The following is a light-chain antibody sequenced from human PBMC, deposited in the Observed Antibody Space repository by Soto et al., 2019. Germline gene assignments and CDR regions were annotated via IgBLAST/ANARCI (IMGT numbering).Light chain of an antibody. CDR2: LGS. J-gene: IGKJ2*01. CDR1: QRLLHSNGNNF. V-gene: IGKV2-28*01. CDR3: MQALQTPYT. Sequence: EIVMTQSPPSLTVTPGEPASISCRSSQRLLHSNGNNFLDWYLQKPGQSPQLLIYLGSNRASGVPDRVSGCGAGTDFTLKISRVEAEDVGVYYCMQALQTPYTFGQGTKLEIK.